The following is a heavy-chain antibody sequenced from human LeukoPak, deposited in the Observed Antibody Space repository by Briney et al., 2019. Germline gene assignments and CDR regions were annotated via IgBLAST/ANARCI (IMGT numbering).Heavy chain of an antibody. D-gene: IGHD5-24*01. CDR1: GFTFKKYW. V-gene: IGHV3-7*01. CDR3: VRETPRRGETRDGYR. J-gene: IGHJ4*02. Sequence: GESLRLSCAASGFTFKKYWMNWVRQVPGKGLECLANIKEDGSETYYADSVEGRFTISRDNPKNLLFLQINSLRVEDTAVYYCVRETPRRGETRDGYRWGQGTLVTVSS. CDR2: IKEDGSET.